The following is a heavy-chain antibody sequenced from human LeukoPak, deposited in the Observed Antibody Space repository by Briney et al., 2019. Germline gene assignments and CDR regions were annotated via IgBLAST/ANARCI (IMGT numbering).Heavy chain of an antibody. CDR3: ARDPGYYGSGTRGAFDY. CDR2: IYASGST. D-gene: IGHD3-10*01. CDR1: GGSISSSTYY. Sequence: SETLSLTCTVSGGSISSSTYYWGWIRQPPGKGLEWIGSIYASGSTNYNPSLKSRVTMSVDTSKNHFSLKLSSVTAADTAVYYCARDPGYYGSGTRGAFDYWGQGTLVTVSS. V-gene: IGHV4-39*07. J-gene: IGHJ4*02.